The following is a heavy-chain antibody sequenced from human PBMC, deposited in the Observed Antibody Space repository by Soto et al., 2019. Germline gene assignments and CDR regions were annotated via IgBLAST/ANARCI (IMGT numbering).Heavy chain of an antibody. Sequence: GGSLRLSCAASGFTFSSYAMHWVRQAPGKGLEWVAVISYDGSNKYYADSVKGRFTISRDNSKNTLYLQMNSLRAEDTAVYYCARGPHNIAARTPSPQEFDPWGQGTLVTVSS. CDR3: ARGPHNIAARTPSPQEFDP. CDR2: ISYDGSNK. CDR1: GFTFSSYA. J-gene: IGHJ5*02. V-gene: IGHV3-30-3*01. D-gene: IGHD6-6*01.